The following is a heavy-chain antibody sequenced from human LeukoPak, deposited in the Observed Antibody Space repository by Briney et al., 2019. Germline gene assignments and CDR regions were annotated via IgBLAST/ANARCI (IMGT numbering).Heavy chain of an antibody. V-gene: IGHV4-4*09. Sequence: PSETLSLTCTVSGGSISSYYWSWIRQPPGKGLEWIGYIYTSGSTNYNPSLKSRVTISVDTSKNQFSLKLSSVTAADTAMYYCARHQAETFDYWGQGTLVTVSS. D-gene: IGHD5-24*01. CDR3: ARHQAETFDY. CDR1: GGSISSYY. CDR2: IYTSGST. J-gene: IGHJ4*02.